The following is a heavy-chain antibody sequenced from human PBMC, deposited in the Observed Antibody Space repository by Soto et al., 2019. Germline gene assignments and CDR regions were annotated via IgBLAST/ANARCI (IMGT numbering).Heavy chain of an antibody. J-gene: IGHJ5*02. CDR3: ARKDKSGYFNWFDP. V-gene: IGHV5-51*01. Sequence: RGESLKISCRTSGYRFTSYWIAWVRQMPGKGLEWMGIIFPSDSDTRYSPSFQGQVTISADRSTSTVFLQWASLKASDTAVHFCARKDKSGYFNWFDPWGQGTLVTVSS. D-gene: IGHD3-22*01. CDR2: IFPSDSDT. CDR1: GYRFTSYW.